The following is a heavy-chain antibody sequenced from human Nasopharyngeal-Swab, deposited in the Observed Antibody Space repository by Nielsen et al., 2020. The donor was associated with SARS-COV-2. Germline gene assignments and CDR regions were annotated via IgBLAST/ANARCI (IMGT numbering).Heavy chain of an antibody. CDR3: AKTWDIVATIGPFDY. CDR2: IDAGGINT. V-gene: IGHV3-23*01. Sequence: GESLKISCAASGFTFSTYAMTWVRQAPGKGLEWVSTIDAGGINTWYADSVKGRFTISRDNSKNTLYLQMNSLRAEDTAVYYCAKTWDIVATIGPFDYWGQGTLVTVSS. J-gene: IGHJ4*02. D-gene: IGHD5-12*01. CDR1: GFTFSTYA.